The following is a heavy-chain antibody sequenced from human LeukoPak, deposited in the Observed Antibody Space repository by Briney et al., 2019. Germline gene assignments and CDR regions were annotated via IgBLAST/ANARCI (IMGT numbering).Heavy chain of an antibody. CDR3: ARSGGYSHGWPFDY. V-gene: IGHV5-51*01. J-gene: IGHJ4*02. CDR1: GYGFTSYW. Sequence: GESLKISFKGSGYGFTSYWIGWVRPMPGKGLEGMGIIYPGDSDTRYSPSFQGQVTISADKSITIAYLQWSSLKASDTAMYYCARSGGYSHGWPFDYWGQGTLVTVSS. CDR2: IYPGDSDT. D-gene: IGHD5-18*01.